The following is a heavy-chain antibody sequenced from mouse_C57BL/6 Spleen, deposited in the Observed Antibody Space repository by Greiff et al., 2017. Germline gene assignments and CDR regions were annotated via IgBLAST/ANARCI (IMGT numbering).Heavy chain of an antibody. CDR2: IDPNSGGT. CDR3: ARDGSGRYYAMDG. D-gene: IGHD1-1*01. V-gene: IGHV1-72*01. J-gene: IGHJ4*01. Sequence: VQLQQPGAELVKPGASVKLSCKASGYTFTSYWMPWVKQRPGRGLEWIGRIDPNSGGTKYTEKFKSKATLTVDKASSTAYMRLSSLTSEDSAVYFGARDGSGRYYAMDGWGEGTSATVSS. CDR1: GYTFTSYW.